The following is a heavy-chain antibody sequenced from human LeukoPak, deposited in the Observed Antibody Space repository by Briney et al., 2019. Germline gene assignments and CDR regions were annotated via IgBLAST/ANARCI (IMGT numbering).Heavy chain of an antibody. D-gene: IGHD4-17*01. CDR1: GGSISSYY. CDR3: ARASKATVTTFDY. J-gene: IGHJ4*02. Sequence: PSETLSLTCTVSGGSISSYYWSWIRQPPGKGLEWIGYIYYSGSTNYNPSLKSRVTISVDTSKNQFSLKLSSVTAADTAVYYCARASKATVTTFDYWGQGTLVTVSS. V-gene: IGHV4-59*01. CDR2: IYYSGST.